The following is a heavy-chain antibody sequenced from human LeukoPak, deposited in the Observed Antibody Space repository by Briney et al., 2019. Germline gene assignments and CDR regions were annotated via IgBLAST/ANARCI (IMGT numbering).Heavy chain of an antibody. J-gene: IGHJ1*01. CDR2: INPGDGST. D-gene: IGHD3-22*01. V-gene: IGHV1-46*01. CDR1: GCTLTSYY. CDR3: ATAPYSSGSFQH. Sequence: ASVKVSCKASGCTLTSYYMHWVRQAPGQGLEWMGIINPGDGSTSYTQKFQGRVTMTRDTSTSTVFLDLSSLRSEDTAVYYCATAPYSSGSFQHWGQGTLVTVSS.